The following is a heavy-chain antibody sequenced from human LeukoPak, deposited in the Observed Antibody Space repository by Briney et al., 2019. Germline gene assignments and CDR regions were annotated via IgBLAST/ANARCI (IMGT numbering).Heavy chain of an antibody. CDR2: IYYSGST. CDR3: ARRRNYGAGSLFDY. D-gene: IGHD3-10*01. J-gene: IGHJ4*02. Sequence: KPSETLSLTCTVSGGSISNYYWSWIRQPAGKGLEWIGYIYYSGSTNYNPSLKSRVTISVDTSKNQFSLKLTSVTAADTAVYYCARRRNYGAGSLFDYWGQGTLVTVSS. CDR1: GGSISNYY. V-gene: IGHV4-59*01.